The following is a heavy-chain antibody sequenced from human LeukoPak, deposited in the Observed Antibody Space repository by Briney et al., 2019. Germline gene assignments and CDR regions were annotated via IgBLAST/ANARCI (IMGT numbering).Heavy chain of an antibody. V-gene: IGHV1-8*01. CDR1: GYSFTSSD. CDR2: INPNSGRT. Sequence: AAVKVSCKASGYSFTSSDISCGCHAPRQRHECMGWINPNSGRTEYAQKFQSRVTMTANTSISTAYMELSSLRFADTAVYYCARGRSGLAAAGTYDYWGQGTLITVSS. J-gene: IGHJ4*02. CDR3: ARGRSGLAAAGTYDY. D-gene: IGHD6-13*01.